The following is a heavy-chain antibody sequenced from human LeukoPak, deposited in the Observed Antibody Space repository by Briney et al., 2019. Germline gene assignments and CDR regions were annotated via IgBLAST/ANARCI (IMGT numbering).Heavy chain of an antibody. J-gene: IGHJ4*02. Sequence: GGSLRLSCAASGFTVSSNYMSWVRQAPGKGLEWVSVIYSGGSTYYADSVKGRFTISRDNSKNTLYLQMNSLRAEDTAVYYCARSRFGDSFDYWGQGTLVTVSS. CDR3: ARSRFGDSFDY. CDR2: IYSGGST. CDR1: GFTVSSNY. V-gene: IGHV3-66*01. D-gene: IGHD3-16*01.